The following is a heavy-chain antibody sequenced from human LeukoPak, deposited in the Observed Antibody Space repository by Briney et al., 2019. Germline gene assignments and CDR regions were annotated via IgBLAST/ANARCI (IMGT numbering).Heavy chain of an antibody. V-gene: IGHV3-53*01. Sequence: PPGGSLRLSCVASGFTVSSNYMSWVRQAPGKGLEWVSVIYSGGSTYYADSVKGRFTISRDNSKNTLYLQMNSLRAEDTAVYYCASGSGSYRTPYYYMDVWGTGTTVTVSS. CDR2: IYSGGST. J-gene: IGHJ6*03. CDR1: GFTVSSNY. CDR3: ASGSGSYRTPYYYMDV. D-gene: IGHD3-10*01.